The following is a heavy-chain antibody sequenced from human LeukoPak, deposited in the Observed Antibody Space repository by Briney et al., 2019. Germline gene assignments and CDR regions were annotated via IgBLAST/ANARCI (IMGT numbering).Heavy chain of an antibody. CDR1: GFTFNSYE. D-gene: IGHD3-10*02. J-gene: IGHJ4*02. V-gene: IGHV3-48*03. Sequence: PGGSLRLSCAASGFTFNSYEMNWVRQAPGKGLEWVSYINSGGSAIYYADSVKGRFTISRDNAKNSLYLQMNRLRADDTAVYYCARGGGYVHYWGQGTLVTVSS. CDR2: INSGGSAI. CDR3: ARGGGYVHY.